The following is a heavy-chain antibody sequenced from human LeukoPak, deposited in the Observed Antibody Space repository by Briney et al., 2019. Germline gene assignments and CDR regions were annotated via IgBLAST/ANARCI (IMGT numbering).Heavy chain of an antibody. D-gene: IGHD3-22*01. CDR2: IYYSGST. Sequence: SETLSLTCTVSGGSISSGDYYWSWIRQPPGQGLEWIGYIYYSGSTYYNPSLKSRVTISVDTSKNQFSLKLSSVTAADTAVYYCARFSDYDSSGPIDYWGQGTLVTVSS. J-gene: IGHJ4*02. V-gene: IGHV4-30-4*01. CDR1: GGSISSGDYY. CDR3: ARFSDYDSSGPIDY.